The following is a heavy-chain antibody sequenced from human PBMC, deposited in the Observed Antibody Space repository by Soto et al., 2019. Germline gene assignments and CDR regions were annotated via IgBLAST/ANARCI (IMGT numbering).Heavy chain of an antibody. CDR2: ISAYNGNT. V-gene: IGHV1-18*01. CDR1: GYTFTSYG. CDR3: ARDVGNWNYDGPPWFDP. Sequence: ASVKVSCKASGYTFTSYGISWVRQAPGQGLEWMGWISAYNGNTNYAQKLQGRVTMTTDTSTSTAYMELRSLRSDDTAVYYCARDVGNWNYDGPPWFDPCGHGPLVTVPS. D-gene: IGHD1-7*01. J-gene: IGHJ5*02.